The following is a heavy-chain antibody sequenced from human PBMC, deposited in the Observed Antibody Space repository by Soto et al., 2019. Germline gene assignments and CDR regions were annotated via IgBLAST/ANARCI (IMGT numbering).Heavy chain of an antibody. V-gene: IGHV4-34*01. CDR1: GGSFSGYY. J-gene: IGHJ6*02. CDR2: INHSGST. D-gene: IGHD3-10*01. CDR3: ARCRLTMVRGVIITHYYYATDV. Sequence: SETLSLTCAVYGGSFSGYYWSWIRQPPGKGLEWIGEINHSGSTNYNPSLKSRVTISVDTSKNQFSLKLSSVTAADTDVYYCARCRLTMVRGVIITHYYYATDVWCEATTVTVS.